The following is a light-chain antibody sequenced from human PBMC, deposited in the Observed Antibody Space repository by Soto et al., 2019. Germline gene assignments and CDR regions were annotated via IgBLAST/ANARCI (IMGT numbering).Light chain of an antibody. Sequence: EILMTQSPSALSASIGPTVTISFTTIQAVSTYLNWYQHKPGRGPTLLIYAASSLQSGVPSRFSGSGSGTDFTLTIGSLQTEDFATYYCKQTSSSPCTFGKGTKVDIK. CDR3: KQTSSSPCT. J-gene: IGKJ1*01. CDR2: AAS. V-gene: IGKV1-39*01. CDR1: QAVSTY.